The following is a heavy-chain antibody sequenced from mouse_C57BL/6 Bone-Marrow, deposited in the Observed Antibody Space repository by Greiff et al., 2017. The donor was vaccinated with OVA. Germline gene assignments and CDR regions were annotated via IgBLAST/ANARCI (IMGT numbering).Heavy chain of an antibody. CDR3: AIAVFAY. J-gene: IGHJ3*01. Sequence: QVHVKQSGAELVKPGASVKLSCKASGYTFTSYWMQWVKQRPGQGLEWIGEIDPSDSYTNYNQKFKGKATLTVDTSSSTAYMQLSSLTSEDSAVYYCAIAVFAYWGQGTLVTVSA. V-gene: IGHV1-50*01. CDR2: IDPSDSYT. CDR1: GYTFTSYW.